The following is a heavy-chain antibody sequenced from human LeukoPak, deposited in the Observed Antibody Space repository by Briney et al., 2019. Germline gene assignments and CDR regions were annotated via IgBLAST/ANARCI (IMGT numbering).Heavy chain of an antibody. V-gene: IGHV4-34*01. CDR2: INHSGST. CDR3: ARGFLSGGMDV. D-gene: IGHD6-25*01. Sequence: PSETLSLTCAVYGGSFSGYYWSWIRQPPGKGLEWIGEINHSGSTNYNPSLKSRVTISVDTSKNQFSLKPSSVTAADTAVYYCARGFLSGGMDVWGQGTTVTVSS. CDR1: GGSFSGYY. J-gene: IGHJ6*02.